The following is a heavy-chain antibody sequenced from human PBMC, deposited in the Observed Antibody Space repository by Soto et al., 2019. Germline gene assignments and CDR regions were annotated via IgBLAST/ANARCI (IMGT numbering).Heavy chain of an antibody. Sequence: ASVKVSCKASGYTLTRYYMHWVRQAPGQGLEWMGIINPSGGSTSYAQKFQGRVTMTRDTSTSTVYMELSSLRSEDTAVYYCARGTLYYDILTGYLDGMDVWGQGTTVTVSS. CDR2: INPSGGST. J-gene: IGHJ6*02. V-gene: IGHV1-46*01. CDR1: GYTLTRYY. CDR3: ARGTLYYDILTGYLDGMDV. D-gene: IGHD3-9*01.